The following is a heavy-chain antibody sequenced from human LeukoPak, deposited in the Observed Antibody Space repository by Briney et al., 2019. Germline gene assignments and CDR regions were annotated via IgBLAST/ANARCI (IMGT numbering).Heavy chain of an antibody. CDR1: GFTFSSYG. D-gene: IGHD6-6*01. V-gene: IGHV3-30*02. Sequence: GGSLRLSCAASGFTFSSYGMHWVRQAPGKGLEWVAFIRYDGSNKYYTDSVKGRFTISRDNSKNTLYLQMNSLRVEDTAVYYCARGGAARPDFWGQGTLVTVSS. J-gene: IGHJ4*02. CDR2: IRYDGSNK. CDR3: ARGGAARPDF.